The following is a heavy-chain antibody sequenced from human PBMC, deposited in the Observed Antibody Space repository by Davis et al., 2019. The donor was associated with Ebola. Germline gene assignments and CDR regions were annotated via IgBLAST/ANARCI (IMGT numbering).Heavy chain of an antibody. V-gene: IGHV4-59*03. CDR2: IYYTGSA. J-gene: IGHJ4*02. CDR1: GVSISRHY. Sequence: PSETLSLTCTVSGVSISRHYWSWIRQPPEKRLEWIGSIYYTGSAYYNSSLNSRVTISVDTSKNQFSLKLTSVTAADTAIYYCSERGSSVWGQGTLVTVSS. CDR3: SERGSSV. D-gene: IGHD3-10*01.